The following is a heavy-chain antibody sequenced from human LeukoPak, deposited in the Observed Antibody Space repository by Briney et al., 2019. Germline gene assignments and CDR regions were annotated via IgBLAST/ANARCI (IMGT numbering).Heavy chain of an antibody. J-gene: IGHJ4*02. CDR3: ARAKTPLGYSSSWYYFDY. V-gene: IGHV4-59*01. CDR2: IYYSGST. Sequence: PSETLSLTCTVSGVSISSYYWSWIRQPPGKGLEWIGYIYYSGSTNYNPSLKSRVTISVDTSKNQFSLKLSSVTAADTAVYYCARAKTPLGYSSSWYYFDYWGQGTLVTVSS. CDR1: GVSISSYY. D-gene: IGHD6-13*01.